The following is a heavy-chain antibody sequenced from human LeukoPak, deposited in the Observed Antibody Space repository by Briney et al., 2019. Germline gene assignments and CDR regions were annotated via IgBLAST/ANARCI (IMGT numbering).Heavy chain of an antibody. CDR1: SGSFSAYY. V-gene: IGHV4-34*01. J-gene: IGHJ3*02. CDR2: ISHGGST. D-gene: IGHD2-15*01. CDR3: ARGRKRGYCSGTSCFKDAFDI. Sequence: SETLSLTRTVYSGSFSAYYWNWIRQPPGKGLEWIGEISHGGSTNYNPSLKSRVTISVDTSKDQFSLKLSSVAAADTAVYYCARGRKRGYCSGTSCFKDAFDIWGQGTMVTVSS.